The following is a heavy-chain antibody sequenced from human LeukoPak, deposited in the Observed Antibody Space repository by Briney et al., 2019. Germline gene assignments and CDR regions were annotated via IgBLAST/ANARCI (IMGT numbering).Heavy chain of an antibody. Sequence: GGSLRLSCAASSFTLGSYWMSWVRQAPGKGLEWVANINPAGSEEYYVDSVKGRFTISRDNAKNSLYLQVNSLRAEDTAVYYCARDPSRPRSFDFWGQGTLVTVSS. CDR3: ARDPSRPRSFDF. CDR1: SFTLGSYW. V-gene: IGHV3-7*01. CDR2: INPAGSEE. J-gene: IGHJ4*02.